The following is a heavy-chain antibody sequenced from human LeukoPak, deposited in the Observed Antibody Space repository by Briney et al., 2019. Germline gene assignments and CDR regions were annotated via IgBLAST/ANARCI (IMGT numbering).Heavy chain of an antibody. CDR1: GFTFSSYW. D-gene: IGHD6-13*01. J-gene: IGHJ4*02. CDR2: IKQDGSEK. Sequence: PGGSLRLSCAASGFTFSSYWMSWVRQAPGKGLEWVANIKQDGSEKYYVDSVKGRFTISRDNAKNTLYLQMNSLRAEDTAVYYCARDSCSSCSSFDYWGQGTLVTVSS. V-gene: IGHV3-7*01. CDR3: ARDSCSSCSSFDY.